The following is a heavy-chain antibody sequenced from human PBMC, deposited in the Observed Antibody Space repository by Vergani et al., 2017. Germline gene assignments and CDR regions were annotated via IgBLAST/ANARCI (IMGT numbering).Heavy chain of an antibody. CDR1: GGSMSGYY. CDR3: GRVADFYGLGSRLLDL. J-gene: IGHJ5*02. D-gene: IGHD3-10*01. Sequence: QVRLQESGPGLVKPSETLSLTCSVSGGSMSGYYWSWIRQPPGKELEWFGYMYHSCSTNYNPTLETRVTISGDTSKDQFTLKLNSVTAADTAVYYCGRVADFYGLGSRLLDLWGQGILVTVSS. CDR2: MYHSCST. V-gene: IGHV4-59*01.